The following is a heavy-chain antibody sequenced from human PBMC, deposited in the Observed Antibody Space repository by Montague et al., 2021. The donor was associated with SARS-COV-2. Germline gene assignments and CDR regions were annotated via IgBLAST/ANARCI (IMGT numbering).Heavy chain of an antibody. V-gene: IGHV3-33*06. Sequence: SLRLSCAASGFTFSSYGMHWVRQAPGKGLEWVAVIWYDGSNKYYADSVKGRFTISRDNSKNTLYLQMNSLRAEDTAVYYCAKRLDTYCSGGSCYDGYFDYWGQGTLVTVSS. D-gene: IGHD2-15*01. CDR1: GFTFSSYG. J-gene: IGHJ4*02. CDR2: IWYDGSNK. CDR3: AKRLDTYCSGGSCYDGYFDY.